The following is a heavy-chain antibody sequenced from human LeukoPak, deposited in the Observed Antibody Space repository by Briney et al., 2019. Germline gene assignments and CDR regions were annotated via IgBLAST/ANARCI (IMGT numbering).Heavy chain of an antibody. Sequence: PGGSLRLSCAASGFSFNNYAMAWVRQAPGKGLEWVSGISAGSSRTYYADSVKGRFTISRDNSKNTLYLQMNSLRAGDTAIYYCAKSGLIRFDYWGQGTLVTVSS. J-gene: IGHJ4*02. CDR1: GFSFNNYA. CDR2: ISAGSSRT. D-gene: IGHD2-15*01. V-gene: IGHV3-23*01. CDR3: AKSGLIRFDY.